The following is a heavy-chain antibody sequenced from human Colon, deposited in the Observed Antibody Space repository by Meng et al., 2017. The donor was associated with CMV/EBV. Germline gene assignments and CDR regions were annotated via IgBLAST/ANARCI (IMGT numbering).Heavy chain of an antibody. D-gene: IGHD1/OR15-1a*01. CDR2: INHSGST. CDR1: GGSFSGYY. CDR3: AREATNTPAAFDI. Sequence: SETLSLTCAVYGGSFSGYYWSWIRQPPGKGLEWIGEINHSGSTNYNPSLKSRVTISVDTSKNQFSLKLSSVTAADTAVYYCAREATNTPAAFDIWGRGTMVTVSS. V-gene: IGHV4-34*01. J-gene: IGHJ3*02.